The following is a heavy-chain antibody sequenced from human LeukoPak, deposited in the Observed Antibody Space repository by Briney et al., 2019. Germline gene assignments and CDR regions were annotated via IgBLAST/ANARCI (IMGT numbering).Heavy chain of an antibody. CDR2: TIPIFGTA. CDR1: GGTFSSYA. V-gene: IGHV1-69*01. J-gene: IGHJ4*02. CDR3: ATKERYCSSTSCYPWGPFDY. D-gene: IGHD2-2*01. Sequence: SVKVSCKASGGTFSSYAISWVRQAPGQGLEWMGGTIPIFGTANYAQKFQGRVTITADESTSTAYMELSSLRSEDTAVYYCATKERYCSSTSCYPWGPFDYWGQGTLVTVSS.